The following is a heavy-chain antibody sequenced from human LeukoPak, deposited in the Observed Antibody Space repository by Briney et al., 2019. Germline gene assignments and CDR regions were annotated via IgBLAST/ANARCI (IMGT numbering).Heavy chain of an antibody. CDR2: ISSSSRTI. J-gene: IGHJ4*02. CDR3: ARPQQDYVWGSPNG. CDR1: GFTLRGYR. D-gene: IGHD3-16*01. Sequence: PGGSLRLSCAASGFTLRGYRMNWVRQAPGKGLEWVSYISSSSRTIYYADSVRGRFTILRDNAKNSLYLQMNSLREEDTAVYYCARPQQDYVWGSPNGWGQRTLVTVSS. V-gene: IGHV3-48*02.